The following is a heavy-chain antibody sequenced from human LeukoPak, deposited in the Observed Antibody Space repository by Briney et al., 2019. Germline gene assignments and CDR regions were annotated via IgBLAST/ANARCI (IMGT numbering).Heavy chain of an antibody. J-gene: IGHJ4*02. CDR3: ARGRAVRRVIRPDYYFDY. CDR1: GGSISSGGYY. CDR2: IYYSGST. D-gene: IGHD3-10*01. Sequence: SQTLSLTCTVSGGSISSGGYYWSWIRQHPGKGLEWIGYIYYSGSTYYNPSLKSRVTISVDTSKNQFSLKLSSVTAADTAVYYCARGRAVRRVIRPDYYFDYWAREPWSPSPQ. V-gene: IGHV4-31*03.